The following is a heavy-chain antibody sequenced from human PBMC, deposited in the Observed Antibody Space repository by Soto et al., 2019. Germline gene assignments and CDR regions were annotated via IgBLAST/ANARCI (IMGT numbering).Heavy chain of an antibody. D-gene: IGHD3-22*01. CDR3: APHSGYYDY. CDR2: ISSSSSTL. CDR1: GITFSSYS. Sequence: GGSLRLSCAATGITFSSYSINWFRQVPGKGLELVSYISSSSSTLYYADSVKGRFTFSRDNAKNSLYLQMNSLRAEDTAVYYCAPHSGYYDYWGQGTLVTVSS. V-gene: IGHV3-48*01. J-gene: IGHJ4*02.